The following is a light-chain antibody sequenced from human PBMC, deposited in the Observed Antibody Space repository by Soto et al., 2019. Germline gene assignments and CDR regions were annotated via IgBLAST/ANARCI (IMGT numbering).Light chain of an antibody. V-gene: IGLV2-14*01. CDR2: EVS. CDR3: SSYTIATLYWV. CDR1: NSDIGIYDF. Sequence: QSALTQPASVSGTPGQSITISCTGSNSDIGIYDFVSWYQHHPGKAPKLIVSEVSHRPSGVSNRFSGSKSGNTASLTISGLQSEDEAHYYCSSYTIATLYWVFGGGTKLTVL. J-gene: IGLJ3*02.